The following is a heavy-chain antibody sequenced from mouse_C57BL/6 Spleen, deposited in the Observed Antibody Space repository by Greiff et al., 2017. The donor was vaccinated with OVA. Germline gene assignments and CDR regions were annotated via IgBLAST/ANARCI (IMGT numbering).Heavy chain of an antibody. D-gene: IGHD3-3*01. CDR3: AGVMGQGLDD. Sequence: VQLQQSGPELVKPGASVKISCKASGYAFSSSWMNWVKQRPGKGLEWIGRIYPGDGDTNYNGKFKGKATLTADKSSSTAYMQLSSLTSEDSAVYFCAGVMGQGLDDWGQGTTLTVSS. CDR2: IYPGDGDT. J-gene: IGHJ2*01. V-gene: IGHV1-82*01. CDR1: GYAFSSSW.